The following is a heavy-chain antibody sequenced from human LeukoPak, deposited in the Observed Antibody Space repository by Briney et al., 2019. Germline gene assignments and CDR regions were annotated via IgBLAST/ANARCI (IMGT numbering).Heavy chain of an antibody. CDR2: IYHSGNT. Sequence: PSETLSLTCAVSGYSINSGYFWAWIRQPPGKGLEWIGSIYHSGNTYSNPSLKRRVTISVDTSKNQFSLNLNSVTAADTALYYCARHGANYYYFDYWGQGTLVTVSS. CDR3: ARHGANYYYFDY. V-gene: IGHV4-38-2*01. D-gene: IGHD4/OR15-4a*01. J-gene: IGHJ4*02. CDR1: GYSINSGYF.